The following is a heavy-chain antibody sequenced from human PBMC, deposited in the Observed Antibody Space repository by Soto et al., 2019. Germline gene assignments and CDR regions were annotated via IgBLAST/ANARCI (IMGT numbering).Heavy chain of an antibody. CDR2: IYWDDDK. J-gene: IGHJ4*02. CDR1: GFSLTTSGVG. V-gene: IGHV2-5*02. Sequence: QITLKESGPTLVRPTQTLTLTCTFSGFSLTTSGVGVGWIRQPPGKALEWLAVIYWDDDKRYSSSLKSMLTITHDTSKNQVVLKMTNMDPVDTATYYCAHHRYYGLGSYSFDYWGQGTLGTVSS. D-gene: IGHD3-10*01. CDR3: AHHRYYGLGSYSFDY.